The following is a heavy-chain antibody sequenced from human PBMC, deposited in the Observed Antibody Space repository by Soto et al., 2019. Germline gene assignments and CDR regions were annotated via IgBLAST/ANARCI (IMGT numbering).Heavy chain of an antibody. D-gene: IGHD6-19*01. CDR2: ISAYNGNT. CDR1: GYTFTSYG. J-gene: IGHJ4*02. CDR3: ARTKYSSGPGYYFDY. Sequence: ASVKVSCKASGYTFTSYGISWVRQAPGQGLEWMGWISAYNGNTNYAQKLQGRVTMTTDTSTSTAYMELRSLRSDDTAVYYCARTKYSSGPGYYFDYWRQGTLVTVSS. V-gene: IGHV1-18*01.